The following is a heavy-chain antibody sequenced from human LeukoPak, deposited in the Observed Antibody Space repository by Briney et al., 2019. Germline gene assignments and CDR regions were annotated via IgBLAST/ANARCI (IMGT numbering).Heavy chain of an antibody. CDR3: ASGDSSGYYDY. V-gene: IGHV4-61*02. J-gene: IGHJ4*02. Sequence: SQTLSLTCTVSGGSISSGSYYWSWIRQPAGKGLEWIGRIYTSGSTSYNPSLKSRVTISVDTSKNQFSLKLSSVTAADTAVYYCASGDSSGYYDYRGQGTLVTVSS. D-gene: IGHD3-22*01. CDR2: IYTSGST. CDR1: GGSISSGSYY.